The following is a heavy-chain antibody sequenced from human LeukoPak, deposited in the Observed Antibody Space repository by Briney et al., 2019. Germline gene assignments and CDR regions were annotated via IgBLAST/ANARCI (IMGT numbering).Heavy chain of an antibody. CDR1: GFTFSSYG. D-gene: IGHD5-18*01. V-gene: IGHV3-23*01. CDR2: ISGSGGST. CDR3: AKGSRPGYSYGPREYYYYMDV. J-gene: IGHJ6*03. Sequence: GGSLRLSCEASGFTFSSYGMSWVRQAPGKGLEWVSAISGSGGSTFYADSVKGRFTISRDNSKNTLYLQMNSLRAEDTAVYYCAKGSRPGYSYGPREYYYYMDVWGKGTTVTVSS.